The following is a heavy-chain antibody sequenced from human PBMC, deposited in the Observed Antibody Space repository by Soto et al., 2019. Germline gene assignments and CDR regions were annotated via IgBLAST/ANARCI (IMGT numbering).Heavy chain of an antibody. CDR2: ISYDGSNK. J-gene: IGHJ6*02. CDR3: AKQTRGKGDYYYYGMDV. CDR1: EFTFSTYG. D-gene: IGHD3-16*01. Sequence: QVQLVESGGGVVQPGRSLRLSCAASEFTFSTYGMHWVRQAPGKGLEWVAVISYDGSNKYYADSVKGRFTISRDNSKNTLYLQMNSLKYEDTAVYYCAKQTRGKGDYYYYGMDVWGQGTTVTVSS. V-gene: IGHV3-30*18.